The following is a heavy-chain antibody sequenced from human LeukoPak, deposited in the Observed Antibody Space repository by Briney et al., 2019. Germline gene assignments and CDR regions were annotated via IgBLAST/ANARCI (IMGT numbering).Heavy chain of an antibody. CDR3: AKGIGPACSGGSCYSRSVLYSDYYYYMDV. CDR1: GFTFSSYG. Sequence: PGGSLRLSCAASGFTFSSYGMHWVRQAPGKGLEWVAFIRYDGSNKYYADSVKGRFTISRDNSKNTLYLQMNSLRAEDTAVYYCAKGIGPACSGGSCYSRSVLYSDYYYYMDVWGKGTTVTISS. CDR2: IRYDGSNK. J-gene: IGHJ6*03. D-gene: IGHD2-15*01. V-gene: IGHV3-30*02.